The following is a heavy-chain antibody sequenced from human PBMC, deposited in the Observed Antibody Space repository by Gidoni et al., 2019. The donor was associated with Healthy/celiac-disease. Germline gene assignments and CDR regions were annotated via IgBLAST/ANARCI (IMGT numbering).Heavy chain of an antibody. J-gene: IGHJ4*02. D-gene: IGHD4-17*01. Sequence: TTDYAAPAKGRFTISRDDSKNTLYLQMNSLKTEDTAVYYCTTTDPTVTTGGYVFDYWSQGTLVTVSS. CDR3: TTTDPTVTTGGYVFDY. V-gene: IGHV3-15*01. CDR2: TT.